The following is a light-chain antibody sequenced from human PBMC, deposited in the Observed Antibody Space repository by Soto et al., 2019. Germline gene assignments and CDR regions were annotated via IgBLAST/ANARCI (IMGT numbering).Light chain of an antibody. J-gene: IGKJ1*01. V-gene: IGKV3-20*01. CDR1: QSVSSTL. CDR2: GVS. Sequence: ELVLPQSPVALSLSSGERTTLSCRASQSVSSTLLTWYQQKPGQAPRLLIYGVSSCATGIPDRFSGSGSGTDFTLTFSRVEPEDFAVYFCQHYGDSSWTFGQGSRVEIK. CDR3: QHYGDSSWT.